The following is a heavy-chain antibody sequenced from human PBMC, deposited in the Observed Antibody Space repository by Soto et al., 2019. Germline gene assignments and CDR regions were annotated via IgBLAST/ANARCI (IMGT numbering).Heavy chain of an antibody. V-gene: IGHV3-9*01. D-gene: IGHD3-16*01. CDR2: INWKSDI. Sequence: PVGSLRLSCAVSGFTFDDNAMHWVRQAPEKGLEWVSGINWKSDIGYADSVKDRFTISRDNAENSLYLQMNSLRAEDTALYYCAISQDRGGRTTFIYWGQGTQVTVSS. CDR3: AISQDRGGRTTFIY. J-gene: IGHJ4*02. CDR1: GFTFDDNA.